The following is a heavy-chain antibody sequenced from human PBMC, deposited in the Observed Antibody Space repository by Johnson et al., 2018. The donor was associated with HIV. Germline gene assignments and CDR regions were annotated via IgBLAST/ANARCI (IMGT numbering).Heavy chain of an antibody. Sequence: QVQLVESGGGVVQPGRSLRLSCAASGFTFSTYGMHWVRQAPGKGLEWVAVMWYDGSNKYYADSVKGRFTISRDNSKNTLYLQMNSLRAEEPAVYYCARDHRAYCGGDCYSDAFDIWGQGTMVTVSS. CDR1: GFTFSTYG. J-gene: IGHJ3*02. CDR2: MWYDGSNK. D-gene: IGHD2-21*02. CDR3: ARDHRAYCGGDCYSDAFDI. V-gene: IGHV3-33*01.